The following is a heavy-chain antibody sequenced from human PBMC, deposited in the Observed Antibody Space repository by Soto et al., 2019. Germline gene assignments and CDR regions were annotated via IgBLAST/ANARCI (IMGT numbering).Heavy chain of an antibody. V-gene: IGHV3-23*01. D-gene: IGHD6-13*01. CDR1: VFTLTRYA. Sequence: GGSLRLSCVCSVFTLTRYAMSCVRHSPGKWLEWVSTMSGSGSVTYYADSVKGRFSISRDSSKNTLYLRMSSLRVEDTAVYYCAKDKERSTWYYYGMDVWGQGTTVTVSS. CDR2: MSGSGSVT. J-gene: IGHJ6*02. CDR3: AKDKERSTWYYYGMDV.